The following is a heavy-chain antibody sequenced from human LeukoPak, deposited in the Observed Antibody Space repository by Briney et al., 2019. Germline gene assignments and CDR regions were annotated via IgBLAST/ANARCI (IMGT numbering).Heavy chain of an antibody. CDR3: ARDEYYYGSGSYSYFDY. V-gene: IGHV4-4*07. Sequence: SETLSLTCAVSGVSISSYYWSWIRQPAGKGLEWIGRIYTSGSTNYNPSLKSRVTMSVDTSKNQFSLKLSSVTAADTAVYYCARDEYYYGSGSYSYFDYRGQGTLVTVSS. D-gene: IGHD3-10*01. CDR2: IYTSGST. CDR1: GVSISSYY. J-gene: IGHJ4*02.